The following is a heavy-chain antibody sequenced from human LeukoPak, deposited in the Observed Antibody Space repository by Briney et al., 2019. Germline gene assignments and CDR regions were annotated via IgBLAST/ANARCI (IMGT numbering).Heavy chain of an antibody. D-gene: IGHD3-22*01. CDR1: GYTFTSYD. CDR2: MNPNSGNT. CDR3: AREETPTYYYDSSGYGDAFDI. Sequence: ASVKVSCKASGYTFTSYDINWVRQATGQGLEWMGWMNPNSGNTGYAQKFQGRVTMTRNTSISTAYMELSSLRSEDTAMYYCAREETPTYYYDSSGYGDAFDIWGQGTMVTVSS. J-gene: IGHJ3*02. V-gene: IGHV1-8*01.